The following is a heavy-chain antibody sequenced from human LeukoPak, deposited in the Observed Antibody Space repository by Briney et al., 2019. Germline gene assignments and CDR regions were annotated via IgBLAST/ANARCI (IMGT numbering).Heavy chain of an antibody. D-gene: IGHD6-25*01. CDR2: ISGTGASA. CDR1: GFTFSSYA. CDR3: AKFVSGSFDY. V-gene: IGHV3-23*01. Sequence: GGSLRLSCAASGFTFSSYAMSWVRQAPGKGLEWVSSISGTGASAYYADSVKGRFTISRDNSKNTLYLQMNSLRAEDTAVYYCAKFVSGSFDYWGQGTLVTVSS. J-gene: IGHJ4*02.